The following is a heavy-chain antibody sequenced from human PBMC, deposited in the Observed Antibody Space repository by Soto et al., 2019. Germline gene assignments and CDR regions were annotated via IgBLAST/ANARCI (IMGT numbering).Heavy chain of an antibody. Sequence: QVQLVQSGAEVKKPGASVKVSCKASGYTFTSYAMHWVRQAPGQSLEWMGWINAGNGNTKYSQKFQGRVTITRDTSVSTAYMELRSMRSEDTAVYYCARERGLLMVRGVIDWFDPWGQGILVTVSS. CDR3: ARERGLLMVRGVIDWFDP. J-gene: IGHJ5*02. CDR1: GYTFTSYA. D-gene: IGHD3-10*01. CDR2: INAGNGNT. V-gene: IGHV1-3*01.